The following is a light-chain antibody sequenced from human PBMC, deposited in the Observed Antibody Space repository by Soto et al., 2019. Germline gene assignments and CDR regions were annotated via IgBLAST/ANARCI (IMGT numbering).Light chain of an antibody. CDR2: GNS. J-gene: IGLJ3*02. CDR1: SSNIGAGYA. V-gene: IGLV1-40*01. Sequence: QSVLTQPPSVSGAPGQRVTISCTGRSSNIGAGYAVHWYQQLPGTAPKLLIYGNSNRPSGVPDRFSGSKSGTSASLAITGLQAEDEADYYCQSYDNSLSGWVFGGGTKLTVL. CDR3: QSYDNSLSGWV.